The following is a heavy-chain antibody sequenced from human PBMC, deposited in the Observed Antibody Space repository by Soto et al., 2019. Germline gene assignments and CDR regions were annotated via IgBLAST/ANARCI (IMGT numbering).Heavy chain of an antibody. CDR3: ARPVQSGYSLRFDY. J-gene: IGHJ4*02. V-gene: IGHV1-58*02. Sequence: SVKVSCKTSGFTFTSSAIQWVRQARGQRLEWIGWIVVGSDNTNYAQKFQERVTITRDLSTNTIYMDLSGLRSEDTAVYYCARPVQSGYSLRFDYWGQGTLVTVSS. CDR2: IVVGSDNT. D-gene: IGHD5-18*01. CDR1: GFTFTSSA.